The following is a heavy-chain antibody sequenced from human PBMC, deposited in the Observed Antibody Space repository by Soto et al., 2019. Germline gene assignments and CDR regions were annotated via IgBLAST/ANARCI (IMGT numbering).Heavy chain of an antibody. CDR3: ARESGDWPLNWFDP. CDR2: ITSDGKSK. CDR1: GFNFSNHW. V-gene: IGHV3-74*01. D-gene: IGHD2-21*02. Sequence: GGSLRLSCAASGFNFSNHWMHWVRQRPAEGLVWVSRITSDGKSKAYAESVKGRSAISSDNAKNTLYLQMNGLTAEDTAVYYCARESGDWPLNWFDPWGQGTLVTVSS. J-gene: IGHJ5*02.